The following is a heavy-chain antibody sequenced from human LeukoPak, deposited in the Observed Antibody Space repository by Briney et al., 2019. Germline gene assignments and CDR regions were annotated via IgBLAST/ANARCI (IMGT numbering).Heavy chain of an antibody. J-gene: IGHJ5*01. CDR1: GYTSTTYG. CDR3: ARDRSSGSYYPNWSDS. CDR2: ISAYNGNT. Sequence: ASVKVSCKASGYTSTTYGISWVRQAPGQGLEWMGWISAYNGNTNYAQKFQGRVTVTTDTSTSTAYMELRSLRSDDTAVYYCARDRSSGSYYPNWSDSWGQGTLVTVSS. D-gene: IGHD3-10*01. V-gene: IGHV1-18*01.